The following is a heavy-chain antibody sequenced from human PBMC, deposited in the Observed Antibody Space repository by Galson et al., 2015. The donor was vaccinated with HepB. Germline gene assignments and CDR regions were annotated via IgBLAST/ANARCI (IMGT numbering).Heavy chain of an antibody. J-gene: IGHJ6*02. V-gene: IGHV1-69*04. D-gene: IGHD2-15*01. CDR3: ARDPDCSGGSCFGYVYYYGMDV. CDR2: IIPILGIA. Sequence: SVKVSCKASGGTFSSYTISWVRQAPGQGLEWMGRIIPILGIANYAQKFQGRVTITADKSTSTAYMELSSLRSEDTAVYYCARDPDCSGGSCFGYVYYYGMDVWGQGTTVTVSS. CDR1: GGTFSSYT.